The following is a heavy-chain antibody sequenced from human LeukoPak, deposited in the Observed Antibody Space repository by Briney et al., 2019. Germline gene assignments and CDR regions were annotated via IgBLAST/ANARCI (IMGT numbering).Heavy chain of an antibody. J-gene: IGHJ3*02. CDR3: ARASTHRYNWKSGQLSDAFDI. CDR2: ISAYNGHT. D-gene: IGHD1-20*01. Sequence: GASVKVSCKASGYTFITYGISWVRQAPGQGLEWMGWISAYNGHTKYAQKLQGRVTMTTDTSTTTANMGLRSLRSDDTAVYYCARASTHRYNWKSGQLSDAFDIWGQGTMVTVSS. V-gene: IGHV1-18*01. CDR1: GYTFITYG.